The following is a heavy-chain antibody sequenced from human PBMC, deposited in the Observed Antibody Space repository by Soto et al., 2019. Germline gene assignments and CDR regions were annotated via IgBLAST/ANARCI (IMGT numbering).Heavy chain of an antibody. V-gene: IGHV4-61*01. D-gene: IGHD6-19*01. J-gene: IGHJ4*02. CDR3: ARSGGGSGWL. CDR1: GGSVSSGTYY. Sequence: QVQLQESGPGLVKPSETLSLTCSVSGGSVSSGTYYWSWIRQPPGKGLEWIAYIHYSGSTKYNPSHMSRATTSVDTSRNQVSLRLTSVTAADTAVYYCARSGGGSGWLGGQGTLVTVSS. CDR2: IHYSGST.